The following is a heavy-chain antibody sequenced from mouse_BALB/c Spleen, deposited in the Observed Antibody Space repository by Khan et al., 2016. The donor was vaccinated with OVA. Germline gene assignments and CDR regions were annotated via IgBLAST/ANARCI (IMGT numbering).Heavy chain of an antibody. V-gene: IGHV5-6*01. CDR1: GFTFSSYG. CDR3: ARQPGYYGGSAMDY. D-gene: IGHD2-3*01. CDR2: ISSGGSYT. Sequence: EVELVESGGDLVKPGGSLKLSCAASGFTFSSYGMSWVRQTPDKRLEWVAAISSGGSYTYYPDSLKGRFTISRDNAKNTPYLQLSSLKSEDTAMYYCARQPGYYGGSAMDYWGQGTTVTVSS. J-gene: IGHJ4*01.